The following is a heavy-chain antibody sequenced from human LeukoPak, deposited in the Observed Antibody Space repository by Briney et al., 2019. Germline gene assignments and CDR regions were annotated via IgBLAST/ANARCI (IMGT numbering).Heavy chain of an antibody. Sequence: SETLSLTCTVSGGSISSYYWSWIRQPAGKGLEWIGYIYTSGTTNYNPSLKGRFTISVDTSKNQFSLKLSSVTAADTAVYYCARDTQWLVNWGQGTLVTVSS. D-gene: IGHD6-19*01. V-gene: IGHV4-4*07. J-gene: IGHJ4*01. CDR1: GGSISSYY. CDR3: ARDTQWLVN. CDR2: IYTSGTT.